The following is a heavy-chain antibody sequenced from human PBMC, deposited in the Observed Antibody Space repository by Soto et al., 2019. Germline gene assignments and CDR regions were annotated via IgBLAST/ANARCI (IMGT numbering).Heavy chain of an antibody. J-gene: IGHJ6*02. CDR3: AKGWISGWYKFSYRIDL. CDR1: GFTFSSYG. V-gene: IGHV3-30*18. CDR2: ISGDGTNK. Sequence: QVQLVESGGGVVQPGRSLRLSCAASGFTFSSYGMQWVRQAPGKGLEWVAVISGDGTNKNYADSVEGRFTIYRDNPKKPLYLQKNILLANDTSVYYFAKGWISGWYKFSYRIDLWGQGTTVTFSS. D-gene: IGHD6-19*01.